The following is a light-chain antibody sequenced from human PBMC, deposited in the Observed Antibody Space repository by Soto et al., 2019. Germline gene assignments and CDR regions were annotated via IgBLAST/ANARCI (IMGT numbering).Light chain of an antibody. CDR1: QSISSTL. V-gene: IGKV3D-20*02. Sequence: EIELTQSPGTLSLSPRERANLSFSASQSISSTLLAWYQQKTGQAPRLLIYSSSIRATGIPDRFSGSGSGTEFTLTISSLEPEDSAVYYCQQRSNWPSITCGQGTRREIK. CDR3: QQRSNWPSIT. CDR2: SSS. J-gene: IGKJ5*01.